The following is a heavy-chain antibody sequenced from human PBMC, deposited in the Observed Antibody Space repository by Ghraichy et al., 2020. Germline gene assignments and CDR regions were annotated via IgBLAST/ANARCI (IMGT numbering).Heavy chain of an antibody. CDR1: GYTFTRYY. CDR3: ARAGTILGHLDF. CDR2: INPSGVST. Sequence: ASVKVSCKASGYTFTRYYMHWVRQAPGQGLEWMGIINPSGVSTSYAQKFQGRVTMTRDTSTSTVSMELSSLRSDDTAVYYCARAGTILGHLDFWGQGTLVTVSS. J-gene: IGHJ4*02. D-gene: IGHD3-9*01. V-gene: IGHV1-46*03.